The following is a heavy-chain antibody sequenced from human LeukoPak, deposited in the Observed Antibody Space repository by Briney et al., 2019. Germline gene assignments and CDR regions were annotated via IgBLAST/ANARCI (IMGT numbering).Heavy chain of an antibody. CDR3: ARGRGSSDWYYCDN. CDR2: INAYNGYT. D-gene: IGHD6-19*01. CDR1: GYTFTNYG. V-gene: IGHV1-18*04. J-gene: IGHJ4*02. Sequence: ASVKVSCKASGYTFTNYGITWVRQAPGQGLEWMGWINAYNGYTNYAQKIQDRVTVTTDTSTSTAYMELRSLRSDDTAVYYWARGRGSSDWYYCDNWGQGTLVTVSS.